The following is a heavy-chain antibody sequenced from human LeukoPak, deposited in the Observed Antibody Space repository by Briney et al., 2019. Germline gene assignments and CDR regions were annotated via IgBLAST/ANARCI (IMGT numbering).Heavy chain of an antibody. CDR1: CGSISSGSYY. V-gene: IGHV4-61*02. CDR3: ARVAGDSIAAAGRYYYYYYMDV. D-gene: IGHD6-13*01. CDR2: IYTSGST. J-gene: IGHJ6*03. Sequence: SETLSLTCTVSCGSISSGSYYWSWIRQPAGKGLEWIGRIYTSGSTNYNPSLKSRVTISVDTSKNQFSLKLSSVTAADTAVYYCARVAGDSIAAAGRYYYYYYMDVWGKGTTVTVSS.